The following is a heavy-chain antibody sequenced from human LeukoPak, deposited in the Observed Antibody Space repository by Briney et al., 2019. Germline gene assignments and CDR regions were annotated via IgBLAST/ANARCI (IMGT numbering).Heavy chain of an antibody. CDR2: ISAYNGNT. Sequence: GASVKVSCKASGYTFTSYGISWVRQAPGQGLEWMGWISAYNGNTNYAQKLQGRVTMTTDTSTSTAYMELRSLRSDDTAVYYCARDRAQLRFLEWLIDYWGQGTLVTVSS. CDR1: GYTFTSYG. J-gene: IGHJ4*02. V-gene: IGHV1-18*01. CDR3: ARDRAQLRFLEWLIDY. D-gene: IGHD3-3*01.